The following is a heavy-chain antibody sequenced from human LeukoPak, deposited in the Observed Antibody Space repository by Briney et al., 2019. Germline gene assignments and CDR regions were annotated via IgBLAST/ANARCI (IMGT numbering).Heavy chain of an antibody. CDR2: IIPILGIA. D-gene: IGHD2-21*02. CDR1: GGTFSSYA. J-gene: IGHJ4*02. CDR3: ARAHCGGDCYLFDY. Sequence: SVKVSCKASGGTFSSYAISWVRQAPGQGLEWMGRIIPILGIANYAQKFQGRVTITADKSTSTAYMELSSLRSEDTAVYYCARAHCGGDCYLFDYWGQGTLVSVSS. V-gene: IGHV1-69*04.